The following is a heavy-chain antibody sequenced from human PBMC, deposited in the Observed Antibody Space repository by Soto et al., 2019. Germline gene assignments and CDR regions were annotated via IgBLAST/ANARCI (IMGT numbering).Heavy chain of an antibody. CDR3: AKLGYCSSTSCPGGAFDI. D-gene: IGHD2-2*01. CDR2: ISGSGGST. J-gene: IGHJ3*02. CDR1: GFTFSSYA. Sequence: PGGSLRLSCAASGFTFSSYAMSWVRQAPGKGLEWVSAISGSGGSTYYADSVKGRFTISRDNSKNTLYLQMNSLRAEDTAVYYCAKLGYCSSTSCPGGAFDIWGQGTTVPV. V-gene: IGHV3-23*01.